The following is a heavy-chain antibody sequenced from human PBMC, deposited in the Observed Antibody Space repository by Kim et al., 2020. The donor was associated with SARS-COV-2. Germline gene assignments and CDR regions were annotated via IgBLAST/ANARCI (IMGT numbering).Heavy chain of an antibody. CDR3: ARGARITMIVVVITTPLFDY. Sequence: ASVKVSCKASGYTFTSYAMHWVRQAPGQRLEWMGWINAGNDNTKYSQKFQGRVTITRDTSASTAYMELSSLRSEDTAVYYCARGARITMIVVVITTPLFDYWGQGTLVTVSS. V-gene: IGHV1-3*01. J-gene: IGHJ4*02. CDR1: GYTFTSYA. CDR2: INAGNDNT. D-gene: IGHD3-22*01.